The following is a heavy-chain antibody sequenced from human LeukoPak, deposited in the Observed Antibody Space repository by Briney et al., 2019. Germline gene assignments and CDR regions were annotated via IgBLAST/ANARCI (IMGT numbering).Heavy chain of an antibody. Sequence: GGSLRLSCAASGFTFDDYAMHWVRHAPGKGLEWVSGISWNSGSIGYADSVKGRFTISRDNAKNSLYLQMNSLRAEDTALYYCAKDSGVYGEEYYFDYWGQGTLVTVSS. D-gene: IGHD5/OR15-5a*01. J-gene: IGHJ4*02. CDR1: GFTFDDYA. V-gene: IGHV3-9*01. CDR2: ISWNSGSI. CDR3: AKDSGVYGEEYYFDY.